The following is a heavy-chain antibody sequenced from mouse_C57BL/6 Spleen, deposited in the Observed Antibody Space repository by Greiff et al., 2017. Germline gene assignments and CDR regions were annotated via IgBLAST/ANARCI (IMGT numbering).Heavy chain of an antibody. V-gene: IGHV1-59*01. D-gene: IGHD1-1*01. CDR2: IDPSDSYT. CDR3: ARAGSPFDY. Sequence: QVQLQQPGAELVRPGTSVKLSCKASGYTFTSYWMHWVKQRPGQGLEWIGVIDPSDSYTNSNQKFKGKATLTVDTSSSTAYMQLSSLTSEDSAVYYCARAGSPFDYWGQGTTLTVSS. J-gene: IGHJ2*01. CDR1: GYTFTSYW.